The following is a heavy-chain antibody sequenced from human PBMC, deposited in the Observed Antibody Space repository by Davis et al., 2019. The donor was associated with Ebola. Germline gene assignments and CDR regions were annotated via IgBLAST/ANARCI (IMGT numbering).Heavy chain of an antibody. V-gene: IGHV3-7*03. CDR3: ATTPPGGILVLFDF. J-gene: IGHJ4*02. Sequence: GESLKISCAASGFTFSSYWMSWVRQAPGKGLEWVANIKQDGSEKYYVDSVKGRFTISRDNAKNSLYLQMNSLRAEDTAVYYCATTPPGGILVLFDFWGQGTLVTVSS. CDR1: GFTFSSYW. CDR2: IKQDGSEK. D-gene: IGHD3-16*02.